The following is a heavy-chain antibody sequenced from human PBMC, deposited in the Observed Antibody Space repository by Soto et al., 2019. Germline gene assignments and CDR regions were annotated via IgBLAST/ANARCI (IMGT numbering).Heavy chain of an antibody. Sequence: PSETLSLTCTVSGGSISSSSYYWGWIRQPPGKGLEWIGSIYHSGSTYYNPSLKSRVTISVDTSKNQFSLKLSSVTAADTAVYYCARRRIAARHYFDYWGQGTLVTVSS. D-gene: IGHD6-6*01. V-gene: IGHV4-39*01. CDR2: IYHSGST. CDR1: GGSISSSSYY. CDR3: ARRRIAARHYFDY. J-gene: IGHJ4*02.